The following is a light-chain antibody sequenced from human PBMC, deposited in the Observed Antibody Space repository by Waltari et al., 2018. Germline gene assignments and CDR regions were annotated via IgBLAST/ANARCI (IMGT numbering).Light chain of an antibody. CDR1: QSISTN. V-gene: IGKV3-15*01. J-gene: IGKJ1*01. CDR2: GAS. CDR3: QQYNNYWT. Sequence: EILVTQSPATLSMSPGERATLSCRASQSISTNLACYPKSPGQAPRLVIYGASTRATDVPARFSGSGSGTEFTLTISSLESEDFAVYYCQQYNNYWTFGQGTKVEIK.